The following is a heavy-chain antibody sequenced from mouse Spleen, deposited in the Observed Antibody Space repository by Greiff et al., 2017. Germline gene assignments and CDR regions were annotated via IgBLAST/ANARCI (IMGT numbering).Heavy chain of an antibody. J-gene: IGHJ3*01. CDR1: GFSLTSYG. V-gene: IGHV2-2*01. D-gene: IGHD1-1*01. Sequence: VQLQQSGPGLVQPSQSLSITCTVSGFSLTSYGVHWVRQSPGKGLEWLGVIWSGGSTDYNAAFISRLSISKDNSKSQVFFKMNSLQADDTAIYYCARGDYGSSYSAWFAYWGQGTLVTVSA. CDR3: ARGDYGSSYSAWFAY. CDR2: IWSGGST.